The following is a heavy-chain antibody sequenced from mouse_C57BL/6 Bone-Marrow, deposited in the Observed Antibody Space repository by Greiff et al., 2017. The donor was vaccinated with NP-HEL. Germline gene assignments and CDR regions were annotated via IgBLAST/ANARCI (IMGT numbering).Heavy chain of an antibody. CDR1: GYAFTNYL. CDR2: INPGSGGT. V-gene: IGHV1-54*01. CDR3: ARRGSNYDWYFEV. Sequence: QVQLQQSGAELVRPGTSVKVSCKASGYAFTNYLIEWVKQRPGQGLEWIGVINPGSGGTNYNEKFKGKATLTADKSSSTAYMQLSSLTSEDSAVYCCARRGSNYDWYFEVWGTGTTVTVSS. J-gene: IGHJ1*03. D-gene: IGHD2-5*01.